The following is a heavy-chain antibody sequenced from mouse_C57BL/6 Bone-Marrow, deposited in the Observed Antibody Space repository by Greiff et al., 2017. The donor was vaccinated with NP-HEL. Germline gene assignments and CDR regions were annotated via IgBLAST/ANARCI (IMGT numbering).Heavy chain of an antibody. J-gene: IGHJ1*03. Sequence: QVQLQQSGAELARPGASVKLSCKASGYTFTSYGISWVKQRTGQGLEWIGEIYPRSGNTYYNEKFKGKATLTADKSSSTAYMVLRSLTSEDSAVYFCARSGSNYWYFDVWGTGTTVTVSS. CDR1: GYTFTSYG. D-gene: IGHD2-5*01. CDR2: IYPRSGNT. V-gene: IGHV1-81*01. CDR3: ARSGSNYWYFDV.